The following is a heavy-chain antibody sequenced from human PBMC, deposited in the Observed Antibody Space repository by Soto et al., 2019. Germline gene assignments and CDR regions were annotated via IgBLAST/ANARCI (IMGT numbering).Heavy chain of an antibody. CDR3: ARVSGYSYGYYFDY. CDR1: GGSITRNNHY. Sequence: SETLSLTCIVSGGSITRNNHYWGWIRQYPGKGLEWIGNIYYSGSTYYNPSLKSRVTISVDTSKNQFSLKLSSVTAADTAVYYCARVSGYSYGYYFDYWGQGTLVTVSS. D-gene: IGHD5-18*01. V-gene: IGHV4-31*03. CDR2: IYYSGST. J-gene: IGHJ4*02.